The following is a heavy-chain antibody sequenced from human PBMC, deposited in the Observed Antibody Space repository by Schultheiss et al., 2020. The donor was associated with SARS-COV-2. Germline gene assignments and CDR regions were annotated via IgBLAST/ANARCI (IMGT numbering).Heavy chain of an antibody. CDR1: GFTFSSYD. J-gene: IGHJ3*02. V-gene: IGHV3-15*01. D-gene: IGHD2-15*01. CDR2: IKSKTDGGTT. CDR3: TTGWPHPIDAFDM. Sequence: GESLKISCAASGFTFSSYDMHWVRQATGKGLEWVGRIKSKTDGGTTDYAAPVKGRFTISRDDSKNTLYLQMNSLKTEDTAVYYCTTGWPHPIDAFDMWGQGTMVTVSS.